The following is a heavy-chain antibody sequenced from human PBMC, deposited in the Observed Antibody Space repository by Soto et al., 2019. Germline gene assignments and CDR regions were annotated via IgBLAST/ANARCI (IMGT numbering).Heavy chain of an antibody. CDR3: AREGYYVIFNWFDP. CDR1: GGSISSYY. D-gene: IGHD3-9*01. CDR2: IYYSGST. V-gene: IGHV4-59*01. Sequence: SETLSLTCTVSGGSISSYYWSWIRQPPGKGLEWIGYIYYSGSTNYNPSLKSRVTISVETSKNQFSLKLSSVTAADTAVYYCAREGYYVIFNWFDPWGQGTLVTVSS. J-gene: IGHJ5*02.